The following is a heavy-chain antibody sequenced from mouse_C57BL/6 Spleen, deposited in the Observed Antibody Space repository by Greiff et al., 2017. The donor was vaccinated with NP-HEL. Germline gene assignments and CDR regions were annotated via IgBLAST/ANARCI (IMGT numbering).Heavy chain of an antibody. CDR2: ISYDGSN. CDR3: ASDDDGWFAY. D-gene: IGHD2-3*01. J-gene: IGHJ3*01. CDR1: GYSITSGYY. Sequence: VQLQQSGPGLVKPSQSLSLTCSVTGYSITSGYYWNWIRQFPGNKLEWMGYISYDGSNNYNPSLKNRISITPDTSKNQFFLKLNSVTTEDTATYCCASDDDGWFAYWGQGTLVTVSA. V-gene: IGHV3-6*01.